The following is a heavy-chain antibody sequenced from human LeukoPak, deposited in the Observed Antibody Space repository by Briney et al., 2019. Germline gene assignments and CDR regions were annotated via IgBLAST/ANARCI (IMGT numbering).Heavy chain of an antibody. J-gene: IGHJ6*03. Sequence: AAVKVSCKGSGYDFRKYGVSWVRRAPGQGLEWMGWISASDGDTKYGRQFQGRVTLSLDTSTGTAYLEMRRLRSDDTAVYYCARDYSGAGDGSDHALFPVMDIWGKGTTVIVSS. V-gene: IGHV1-18*01. CDR2: ISASDGDT. CDR3: ARDYSGAGDGSDHALFPVMDI. CDR1: GYDFRKYG. D-gene: IGHD2-21*02.